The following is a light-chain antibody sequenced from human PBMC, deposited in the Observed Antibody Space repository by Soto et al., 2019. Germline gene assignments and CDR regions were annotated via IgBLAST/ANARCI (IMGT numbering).Light chain of an antibody. V-gene: IGLV1-40*01. J-gene: IGLJ2*01. CDR1: SSNIGAGYD. CDR2: GNS. CDR3: QSYDSSLSAVV. Sequence: QSVLTQPPSVSGAPGQRVTISCTRSSSNIGAGYDVHWYQQRPGTAPKLLIYGNSNRPSGVPDRFSGSKSGTSASLAITGLQAEDEADYYCQSYDSSLSAVVFGGGTKLTVL.